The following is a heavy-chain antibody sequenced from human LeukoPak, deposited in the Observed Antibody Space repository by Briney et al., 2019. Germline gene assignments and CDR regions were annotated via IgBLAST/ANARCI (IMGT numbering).Heavy chain of an antibody. J-gene: IGHJ5*02. Sequence: PGRSLRLSCAASGFTFSSYAMHWVRQAPGKGLEWVAVISYDGSNKYYADSVKGRFTISRDNSKNTLYLQMNSLRAEDTAVYYCAKAADNRWDNWFDPWGQGTLVTVSS. CDR1: GFTFSSYA. D-gene: IGHD5-24*01. CDR2: ISYDGSNK. CDR3: AKAADNRWDNWFDP. V-gene: IGHV3-30*04.